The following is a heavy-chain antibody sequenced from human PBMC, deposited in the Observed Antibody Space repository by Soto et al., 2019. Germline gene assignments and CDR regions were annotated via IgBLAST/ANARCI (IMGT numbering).Heavy chain of an antibody. CDR3: ARGDSSSWVYYYDGMDV. D-gene: IGHD6-13*01. Sequence: PQTLSLTWDVSGYPISSGYYWGWSRQPPGKGLEWIGSIYHSGTTYSTPSLKSRVTISLDTSKNQFSLKLSSVTAADTAVYYCARGDSSSWVYYYDGMDVWGQGTPVT. CDR1: GYPISSGYY. V-gene: IGHV4-38-2*01. J-gene: IGHJ6*02. CDR2: IYHSGTT.